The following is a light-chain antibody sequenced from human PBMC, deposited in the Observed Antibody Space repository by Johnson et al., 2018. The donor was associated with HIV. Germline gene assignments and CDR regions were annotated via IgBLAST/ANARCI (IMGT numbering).Light chain of an antibody. V-gene: IGLV3-10*01. J-gene: IGLJ1*01. Sequence: VLTQPPSVSVSPGQAARITCSGDALPKKFAYWFQQKSGQAPVLVIYEDNKRPSGIPERFSGSSSGTMATLTISGAQMEDEADYFCYSTDNSGNHRGLLGTGTKVTVL. CDR1: ALPKKF. CDR3: YSTDNSGNHRGL. CDR2: EDN.